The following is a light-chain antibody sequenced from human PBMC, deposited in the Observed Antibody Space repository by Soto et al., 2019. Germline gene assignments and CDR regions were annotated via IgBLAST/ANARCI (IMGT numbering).Light chain of an antibody. J-gene: IGKJ1*01. V-gene: IGKV3-20*01. Sequence: ESVLTQSPGTLSLSPGERAALSCRASQSVSSSYLAWYQQKSGQAPRLLIYAASTRATGIPDRFSGSGSGTDFTLTISRLEPEDFAVYYCQQYDKWPRTFGQGTKVEIK. CDR3: QQYDKWPRT. CDR1: QSVSSSY. CDR2: AAS.